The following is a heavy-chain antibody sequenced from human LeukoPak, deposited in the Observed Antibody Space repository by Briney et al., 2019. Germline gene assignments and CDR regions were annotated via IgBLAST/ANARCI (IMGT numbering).Heavy chain of an antibody. V-gene: IGHV4-59*08. CDR3: ARHPFATPFDY. D-gene: IGHD2-15*01. J-gene: IGHJ4*02. CDR1: GGSLSNYY. CDR2: MYHTGHT. Sequence: SETLSLTCNVSGGSLSNYYWSWIRQPPGKGLEWIGYMYHTGHTMYNSCLKSRATMSLDTSKNHFSLRLSSVTAADTAVYYCARHPFATPFDYWGPGTLVTVSS.